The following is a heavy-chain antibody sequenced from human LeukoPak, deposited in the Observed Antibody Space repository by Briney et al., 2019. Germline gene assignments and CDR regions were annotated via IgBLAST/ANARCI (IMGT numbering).Heavy chain of an antibody. V-gene: IGHV3-21*01. Sequence: GGSLRLSCAASGFSFCNCSMNWVRQAPGKGLEWVSSISSSSTYIYYADSLEGRFTISRDNVRNSLYLQMNSLRAEDTAVYYCAGDYEGNLAFDIWGQGTMVTVSS. CDR3: AGDYEGNLAFDI. D-gene: IGHD4-23*01. J-gene: IGHJ3*02. CDR1: GFSFCNCS. CDR2: ISSSSTYI.